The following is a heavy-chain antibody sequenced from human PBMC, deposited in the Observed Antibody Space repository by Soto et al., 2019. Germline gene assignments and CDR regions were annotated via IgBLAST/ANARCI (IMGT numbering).Heavy chain of an antibody. CDR3: ATKTSSMPGHT. D-gene: IGHD2-2*01. J-gene: IGHJ5*02. CDR1: GGSVGRGSW. CDR2: ISHTELT. V-gene: IGHV4-4*02. Sequence: PSETLSLTCAVSGGSVGRGSWWSWVRQPPGKGLEFIAEISHTELTNYNPSLKSRITISVDKYKNQFSLTLTSVTAADTAMYYCATKTSSMPGHTWGKEILVT.